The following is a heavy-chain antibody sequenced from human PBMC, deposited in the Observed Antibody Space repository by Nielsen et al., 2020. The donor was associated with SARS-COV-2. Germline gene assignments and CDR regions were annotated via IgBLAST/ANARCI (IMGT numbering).Heavy chain of an antibody. CDR1: GYTFTSYG. CDR2: ISAYNGNT. V-gene: IGHV1-18*01. D-gene: IGHD5-24*01. Sequence: ASVKVSCKASGYTFTSYGISWVRQAPGQGLEWMGWISAYNGNTNYAQKLQGRVTMTTDTSTSTAYMELRSLRSDDTAVYYCARSKNLDGYAVYRDAFDIWGQGTMVTVSS. CDR3: ARSKNLDGYAVYRDAFDI. J-gene: IGHJ3*02.